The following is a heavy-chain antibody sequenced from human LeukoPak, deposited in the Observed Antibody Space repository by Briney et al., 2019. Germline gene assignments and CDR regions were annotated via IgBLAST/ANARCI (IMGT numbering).Heavy chain of an antibody. D-gene: IGHD3-10*01. CDR3: ARGSRTRGTMVRGVGYGMDV. V-gene: IGHV1-8*01. J-gene: IGHJ6*02. Sequence: ASVKVSCKASGYTFTSYDINWVRQAPGQGLEWMGWMNPNSGNTGYAQKFQGRVTMTRNTSISTAYMELSSLRSEDTAVYYCARGSRTRGTMVRGVGYGMDVWGQGTTVTVSS. CDR2: MNPNSGNT. CDR1: GYTFTSYD.